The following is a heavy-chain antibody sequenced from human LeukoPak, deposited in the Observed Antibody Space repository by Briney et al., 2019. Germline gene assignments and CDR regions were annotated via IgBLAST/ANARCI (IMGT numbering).Heavy chain of an antibody. Sequence: GGSLRLSCAASGFTFSSYSMNWVRQAPGKGLEWVSSISSSSSYTYYADSVKGRFTISRDNAKNSLYLQMNSLRAEDTAVYYCARDNDYGGRLFDYWGQGTLVTVSS. CDR2: ISSSSSYT. J-gene: IGHJ4*02. V-gene: IGHV3-21*01. CDR3: ARDNDYGGRLFDY. D-gene: IGHD4-17*01. CDR1: GFTFSSYS.